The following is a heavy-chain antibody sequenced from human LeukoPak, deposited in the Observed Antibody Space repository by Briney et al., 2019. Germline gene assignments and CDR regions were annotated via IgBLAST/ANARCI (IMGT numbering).Heavy chain of an antibody. Sequence: GGSLRLSCAASGFTFSGSAMHWVRQASGKGLEWVGRIRSKANSYATAYAASVKGRFTISSDDSNNTAYLQMNTLKDADTAVYYCTRPYSSGWYYWGQGTLVTVSS. J-gene: IGHJ4*02. D-gene: IGHD6-19*01. CDR2: IRSKANSYAT. CDR3: TRPYSSGWYY. V-gene: IGHV3-73*01. CDR1: GFTFSGSA.